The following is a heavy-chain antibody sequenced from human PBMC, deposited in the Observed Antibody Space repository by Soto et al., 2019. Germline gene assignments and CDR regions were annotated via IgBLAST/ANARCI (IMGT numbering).Heavy chain of an antibody. CDR3: ARGTTTYAFSAMDV. CDR1: GFTFSYHA. D-gene: IGHD3-16*01. J-gene: IGHJ6*02. CDR2: ISYDGDNK. V-gene: IGHV3-30-3*01. Sequence: QVQLVESGGGVVQPGRSLRLSCAASGFTFSYHALNWVRQAPGKGLEWVAVISYDGDNKYIAESVKGRFTISRDNSKNTVSLQMNSRRTEYTARYFCARGTTTYAFSAMDVWGQGTRVTVSS.